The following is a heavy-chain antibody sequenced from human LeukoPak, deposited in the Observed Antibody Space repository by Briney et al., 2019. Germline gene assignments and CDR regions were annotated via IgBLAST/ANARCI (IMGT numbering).Heavy chain of an antibody. Sequence: PSETLSLTCAVYGGSFSGYYWSWIRQSPGKGLEWIGSIYYGGTTSYSPSLRSRVTISVDTSKNQFSLKLRSVTATDTAVYFCARHVIDSPYTRFDYWGQGTLVTVSS. D-gene: IGHD2/OR15-2a*01. CDR2: IYYGGTT. J-gene: IGHJ4*02. CDR1: GGSFSGYY. V-gene: IGHV4-34*01. CDR3: ARHVIDSPYTRFDY.